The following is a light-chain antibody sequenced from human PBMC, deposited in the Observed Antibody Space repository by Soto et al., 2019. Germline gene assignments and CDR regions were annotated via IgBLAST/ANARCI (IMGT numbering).Light chain of an antibody. V-gene: IGLV2-23*01. CDR2: EGS. CDR1: SSDVGSYNL. J-gene: IGLJ1*01. Sequence: QSALTQPASVSGSPGQSITISCTGTSSDVGSYNLVSWYQQDPGKAPKPMIYEGSKRPSGVSNRFSGSKSGNTASLTISGLQAEDEADYYCCSYAGSSAYVFGTGTRSPS. CDR3: CSYAGSSAYV.